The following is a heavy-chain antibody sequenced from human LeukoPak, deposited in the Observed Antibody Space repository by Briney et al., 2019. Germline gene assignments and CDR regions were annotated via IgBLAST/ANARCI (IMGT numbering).Heavy chain of an antibody. CDR2: MNPNSGST. J-gene: IGHJ4*02. V-gene: IGHV1-8*01. CDR3: ARQMGQWLED. Sequence: ASVKVSCKASGYTFTSYDINWVRQATGQGLEWMGRMNPNSGSTGYAQKFQGRLTTTRNTSISTAYMELSSLRSEDTAVYYCARQMGQWLEDWGQGTLVTVSS. D-gene: IGHD6-19*01. CDR1: GYTFTSYD.